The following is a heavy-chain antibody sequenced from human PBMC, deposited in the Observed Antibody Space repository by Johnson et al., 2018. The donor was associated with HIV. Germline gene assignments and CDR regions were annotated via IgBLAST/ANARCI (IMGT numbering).Heavy chain of an antibody. CDR1: GFTVSSNY. J-gene: IGHJ3*02. Sequence: VQLVESGGGLVQPGGSLRLSCAASGFTVSSNYMSWVRQAPGKGLEWVAVISYDGSNKYYADSVKGRFTISRDNSENTMYLQMNSLRAEDTAVYYCAKAPSWEPFPFDIWGQGTMVTVSS. CDR3: AKAPSWEPFPFDI. CDR2: ISYDGSNK. D-gene: IGHD1-26*01. V-gene: IGHV3-30*18.